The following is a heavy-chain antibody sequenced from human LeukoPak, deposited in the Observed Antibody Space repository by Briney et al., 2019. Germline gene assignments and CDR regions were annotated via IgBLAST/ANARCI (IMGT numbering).Heavy chain of an antibody. V-gene: IGHV4-39*07. Sequence: SETLSLTCTVSGGSISSSSYYWGWIRQPPGKGLEWIGNIYYRGSTYYNPSLKSRVTISIDTSSNPFSLKLSSVTAADTAVHYCAGVYYYDILTGYWFDPWGQGTLVTVSS. CDR3: AGVYYYDILTGYWFDP. D-gene: IGHD3-9*01. CDR1: GGSISSSSYY. CDR2: IYYRGST. J-gene: IGHJ5*02.